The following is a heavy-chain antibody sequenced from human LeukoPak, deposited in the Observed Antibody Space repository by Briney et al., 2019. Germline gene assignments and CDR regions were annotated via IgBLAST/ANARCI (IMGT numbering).Heavy chain of an antibody. CDR2: IYTSGST. CDR1: GGSFSGYY. V-gene: IGHV4-59*10. D-gene: IGHD6-6*01. Sequence: SETLSLTCAVYGGSFSGYYWSWIRQPPGKGLEWIGRIYTSGSTNYNPSLKSRVTMSVDTSKNQFSLKLSSVTAADTAVYYCASGGSSSMYYYMDVWGKGTTVTVSS. CDR3: ASGGSSSMYYYMDV. J-gene: IGHJ6*03.